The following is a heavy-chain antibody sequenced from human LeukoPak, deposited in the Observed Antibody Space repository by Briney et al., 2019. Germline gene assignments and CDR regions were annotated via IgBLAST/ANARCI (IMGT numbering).Heavy chain of an antibody. Sequence: WFSTLSGSGITPYYAASVKGRFTISRDNSKNTLYLQMNSLRAEDTAVYYCAKGIYSSGWSYFDYWG. V-gene: IGHV3-23*01. CDR3: AKGIYSSGWSYFDY. J-gene: IGHJ4*03. D-gene: IGHD6-19*01. CDR2: LSGSGITP.